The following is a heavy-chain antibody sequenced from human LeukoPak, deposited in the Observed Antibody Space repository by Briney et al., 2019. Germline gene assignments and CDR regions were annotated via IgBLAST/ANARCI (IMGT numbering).Heavy chain of an antibody. CDR1: GFTFSSYA. CDR2: IGGSGVNT. D-gene: IGHD2-21*01. J-gene: IGHJ4*02. V-gene: IGHV3-23*01. CDR3: IRHIEYVAPDS. Sequence: GGSLRLSCAASGFTFSSYAMSWVRQAPGKGLEWVSLIGGSGVNTHYGDSVKGRFTISRDNSKNTMYLQMNSLNTEDTAVYYCIRHIEYVAPDSWGQGTLVTVSS.